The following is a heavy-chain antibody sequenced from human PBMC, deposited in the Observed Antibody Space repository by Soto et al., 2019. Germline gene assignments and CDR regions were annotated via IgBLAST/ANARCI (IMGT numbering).Heavy chain of an antibody. CDR1: GFTFSSYG. CDR3: AQGVHPLAGAGFDY. CDR2: ISYDGSNK. Sequence: PGGSLRLSCAASGFTFSSYGMHWVRQAPGKGLEWVAVISYDGSNKYYADSVKGRFTISRDNSKNTLYLQMNSLRAEDTAVSYCAQGVHPLAGAGFDYWGQGALVTVAS. J-gene: IGHJ4*02. D-gene: IGHD6-13*01. V-gene: IGHV3-30*18.